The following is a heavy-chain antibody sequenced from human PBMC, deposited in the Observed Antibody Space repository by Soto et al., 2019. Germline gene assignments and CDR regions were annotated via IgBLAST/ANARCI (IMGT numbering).Heavy chain of an antibody. CDR1: GFTFSSYS. CDR3: ARGGSTRMDV. CDR2: ISSSSSTI. Sequence: EVQLVESGGRLVQPGGSLRLSCAASGFTFSSYSMNWVRQAPGKGLEWVSYISSSSSTIYYADSVKGRFTISRDNAKDSLYLQMNSLRAEDTAVYDCARGGSTRMDVWGQGTTVTVSS. D-gene: IGHD2-15*01. J-gene: IGHJ6*02. V-gene: IGHV3-48*01.